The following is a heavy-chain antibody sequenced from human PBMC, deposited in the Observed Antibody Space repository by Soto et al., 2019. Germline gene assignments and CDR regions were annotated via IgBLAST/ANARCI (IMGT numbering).Heavy chain of an antibody. J-gene: IGHJ3*02. CDR1: GFTFSSYS. Sequence: GGSLRLSCAASGFTFSSYSMNWVRQAPGKGLEWVSSISSSSSYIYYADSVKGRFTISRDNAKNSLYLQMNSLRAEDTAVYYCAREGTTMVRGSPDIWGQGTMVTVSS. D-gene: IGHD3-10*01. CDR2: ISSSSSYI. CDR3: AREGTTMVRGSPDI. V-gene: IGHV3-21*01.